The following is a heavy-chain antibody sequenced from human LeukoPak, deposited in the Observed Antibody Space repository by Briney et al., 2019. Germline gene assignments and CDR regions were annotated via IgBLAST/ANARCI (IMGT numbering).Heavy chain of an antibody. Sequence: ASVKVSCKASGYTFTGYYMHWVRQAPGQGLEWMGWINPNSGGTNYAQKFQGRVTMTRDTSISTAYMELSRLRSDDTAVYYCARRYGSGYNPNWFDPWGQGTLVTVSS. CDR3: ARRYGSGYNPNWFDP. CDR1: GYTFTGYY. J-gene: IGHJ5*02. CDR2: INPNSGGT. V-gene: IGHV1-2*02. D-gene: IGHD2-15*01.